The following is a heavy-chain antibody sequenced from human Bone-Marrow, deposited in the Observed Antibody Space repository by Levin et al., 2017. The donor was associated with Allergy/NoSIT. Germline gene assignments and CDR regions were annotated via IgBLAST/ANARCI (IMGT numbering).Heavy chain of an antibody. V-gene: IGHV3-15*07. CDR2: ISINVDGGTT. D-gene: IGHD6-13*01. J-gene: IGHJ6*02. CDR3: SSWYFTYGVDV. CDR1: FFSFLNAW. Sequence: SLLLSFSSSFFSFLNAWMNWVRQAPGKGLEWVGRISINVDGGTTDYAAPVRGRFTISRDDSKNTLYLQMNSLKTEDTAVYYCSSWYFTYGVDVWGQGTTVTVSS.